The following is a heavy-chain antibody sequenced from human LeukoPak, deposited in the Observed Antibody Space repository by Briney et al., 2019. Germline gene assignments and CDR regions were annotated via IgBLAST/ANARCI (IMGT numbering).Heavy chain of an antibody. Sequence: GGSRGLSCAASGFSFSDYAMSWVRQAPGKGLEWVSVISSSDSAHYVDSVKGRFTISRDNAKNTLYLQMNSLRAEDTAVYYCARDKGYVVDYWGQRTLVTVSS. CDR1: GFSFSDYA. J-gene: IGHJ4*02. CDR2: ISSSDSA. V-gene: IGHV3-69-1*01. CDR3: ARDKGYVVDY. D-gene: IGHD5-12*01.